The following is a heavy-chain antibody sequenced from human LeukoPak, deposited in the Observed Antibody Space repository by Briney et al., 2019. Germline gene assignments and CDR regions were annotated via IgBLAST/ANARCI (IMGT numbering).Heavy chain of an antibody. Sequence: KPSETLSLTCAVYGGSFSGYYWSWIRQPPGKGLEWIGEINHSGSNNYNPSLKSRVTISVDTSKNQFSLKLSSVPAADTAVYYCARGSPCSSTSCGGERYFDYWGQGTLVTVSS. CDR2: INHSGSN. CDR3: ARGSPCSSTSCGGERYFDY. J-gene: IGHJ4*02. CDR1: GGSFSGYY. V-gene: IGHV4-34*01. D-gene: IGHD2-2*01.